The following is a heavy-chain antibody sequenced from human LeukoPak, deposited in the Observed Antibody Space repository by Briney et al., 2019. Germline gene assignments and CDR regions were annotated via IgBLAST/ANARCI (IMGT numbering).Heavy chain of an antibody. CDR2: ISAYNGNT. CDR1: GYTFTSYG. CDR3: AREDYYDSSGSLDY. Sequence: ASVKVSCKASGYTFTSYGISWVRQAPGQGLEWMGWISAYNGNTNYAQKLQGRVTMTTDTSTSTAYVELRSLRSDDTAVYYCAREDYYDSSGSLDYWGQGTLVTVSS. V-gene: IGHV1-18*01. D-gene: IGHD3-22*01. J-gene: IGHJ4*02.